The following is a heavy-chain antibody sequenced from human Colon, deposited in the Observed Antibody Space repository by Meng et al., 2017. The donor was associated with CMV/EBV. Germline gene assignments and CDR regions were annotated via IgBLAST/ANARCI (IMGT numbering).Heavy chain of an antibody. V-gene: IGHV4-34*01. Sequence: SETLSLTCAVYGGSFSGYYWSWIRQPPGKGLEWIGEINHSGSTNYNPSLKSRVTISVDTSKNQFSLKLSSVTAAGTAVYYCAGRWLQYGRGFSNWGQGTLVTVSS. J-gene: IGHJ4*02. D-gene: IGHD5-24*01. CDR1: GGSFSGYY. CDR2: INHSGST. CDR3: AGRWLQYGRGFSN.